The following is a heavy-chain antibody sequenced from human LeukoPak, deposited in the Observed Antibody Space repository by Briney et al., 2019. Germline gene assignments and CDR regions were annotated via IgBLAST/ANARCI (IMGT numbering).Heavy chain of an antibody. Sequence: ASVKVSCKASGYTFTSYCISWVRQAPGQGLEWMGGISPYNGNTNYAQKLQGRVTMTTDTSTSTAYMELRSLRSDDTAVYYCARGYNMVRGVNWDDAFDIWGQGTMVTVSS. J-gene: IGHJ3*02. CDR2: ISPYNGNT. V-gene: IGHV1-18*01. CDR1: GYTFTSYC. D-gene: IGHD3-10*01. CDR3: ARGYNMVRGVNWDDAFDI.